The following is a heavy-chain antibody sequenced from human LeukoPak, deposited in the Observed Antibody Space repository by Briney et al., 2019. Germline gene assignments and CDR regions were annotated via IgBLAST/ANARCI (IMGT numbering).Heavy chain of an antibody. CDR2: IEQDGGEK. CDR3: ARVSPYYEFDH. V-gene: IGHV3-7*01. J-gene: IGHJ4*02. CDR1: GFTFSSYW. D-gene: IGHD1-26*01. Sequence: GGSLRLSCAASGFTFSSYWMSWVRQAPGKGLEWVANIEQDGGEKYYVDSVKGRFTISRDNAKNSLYLQMNSLRDEDTAVYYCARVSPYYEFDHWGQGTLVTVSS.